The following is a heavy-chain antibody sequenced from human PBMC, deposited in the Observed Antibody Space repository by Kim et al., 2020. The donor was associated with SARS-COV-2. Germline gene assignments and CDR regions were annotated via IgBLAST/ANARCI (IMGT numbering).Heavy chain of an antibody. V-gene: IGHV1-46*01. CDR3: ARALELRLYYYNGMDV. CDR2: ISPTVVST. CDR1: GYMFTSYY. Sequence: ASVKVSCKASGYMFTSYYMHWVRQAPGQGLEWMGVISPTVVSTNYAQNFQGRVTMTRDTSTRTVYMELSSLSSEDTALYYCARALELRLYYYNGMDVWGQGTTVTVS. D-gene: IGHD1-7*01. J-gene: IGHJ6*02.